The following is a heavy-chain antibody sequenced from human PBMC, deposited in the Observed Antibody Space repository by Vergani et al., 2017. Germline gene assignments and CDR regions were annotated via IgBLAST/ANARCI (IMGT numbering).Heavy chain of an antibody. CDR2: IYHSGST. J-gene: IGHJ6*03. Sequence: QVQLQESGPGLVKPPGTLSLTCAVSGGSISSSNWWSWVRQPPGKGLEWIGGIYHSGSTNYNPSLKSRVTISVDKSKNQFSLKLSSVTAADTAVYYCARVDTQVPATSHFYYMDVWGKGTTVVVSS. CDR3: ARVDTQVPATSHFYYMDV. D-gene: IGHD6-25*01. V-gene: IGHV4-4*03. CDR1: GGSISSSNW.